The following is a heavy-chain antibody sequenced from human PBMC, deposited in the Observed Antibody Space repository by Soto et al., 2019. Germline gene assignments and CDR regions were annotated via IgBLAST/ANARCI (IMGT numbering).Heavy chain of an antibody. CDR1: GGSISSYY. CDR2: IYYSGST. V-gene: IGHV4-59*08. D-gene: IGHD1-26*01. CDR3: ARRYGGNLDY. J-gene: IGHJ4*02. Sequence: PSETLSLTCTVSGGSISSYYWSWIRQPPGKGLEWIGYIYYSGSTNYNPSLKSRVTISVDTSKNQFSLKLRSVTAADTAVYYCARRYGGNLDYWGQGTLVTVSS.